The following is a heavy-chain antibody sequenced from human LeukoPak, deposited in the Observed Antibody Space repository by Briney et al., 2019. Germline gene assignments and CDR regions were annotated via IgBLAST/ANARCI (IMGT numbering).Heavy chain of an antibody. D-gene: IGHD5-18*01. V-gene: IGHV3-23*01. CDR1: GFTFTNAW. CDR2: ISGSGGST. Sequence: GGSLRLSCATSGFTFTNAWMNWVRQAPGKGLEWVSAISGSGGSTYYADSVKGRFTISRDNSKNTLYLQMNSLRAEDTAVYYCAKDIFPHSYGLPVSDYWGQGTLVTVSS. CDR3: AKDIFPHSYGLPVSDY. J-gene: IGHJ4*02.